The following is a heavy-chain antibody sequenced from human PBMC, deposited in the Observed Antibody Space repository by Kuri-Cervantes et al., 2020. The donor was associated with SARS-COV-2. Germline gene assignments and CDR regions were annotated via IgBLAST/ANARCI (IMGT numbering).Heavy chain of an antibody. CDR2: IRSKANSYAT. CDR1: GFPFSGSA. V-gene: IGHV3-73*01. CDR3: AKWAPSSGYYFKSWFDP. D-gene: IGHD3-22*01. J-gene: IGHJ5*02. Sequence: GGSLRLSCAASGFPFSGSAMHWVRQASGKGLEWVGRIRSKANSYATAYAASVKGRFTISRDDSKNTAYLQMNSLKTEDTAVYYCAKWAPSSGYYFKSWFDPWGQGTLVTVSS.